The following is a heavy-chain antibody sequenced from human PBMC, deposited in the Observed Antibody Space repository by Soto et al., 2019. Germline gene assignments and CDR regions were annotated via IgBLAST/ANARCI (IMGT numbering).Heavy chain of an antibody. CDR2: IRQDGSEK. CDR3: ARVWPLNSSGYSYYFDY. D-gene: IGHD3-22*01. V-gene: IGHV3-7*01. J-gene: IGHJ4*02. CDR1: GFTFSSYW. Sequence: PGGSLRLSCAASGFTFSSYWVSWVRQAPGKGLEWVANIRQDGSEKYYVDSVKGRFTISRDNAKNSLYLQMNSLRAEDTAVYYCARVWPLNSSGYSYYFDYWGQGTLVTVSS.